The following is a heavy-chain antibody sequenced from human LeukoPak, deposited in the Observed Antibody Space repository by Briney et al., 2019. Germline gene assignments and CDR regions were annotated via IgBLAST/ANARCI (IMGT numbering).Heavy chain of an antibody. V-gene: IGHV1-8*03. Sequence: GASVKVSCKASGGTFSSYTISWVRQAPGQGLEWMGWMNPNSGNTGYAQKFQGRVTITRNTSISTAYMELSSLRSEDTAVYYCARGNDFWSGYFDYWGQGTLVTVSS. D-gene: IGHD3-3*01. CDR1: GGTFSSYT. J-gene: IGHJ4*02. CDR3: ARGNDFWSGYFDY. CDR2: MNPNSGNT.